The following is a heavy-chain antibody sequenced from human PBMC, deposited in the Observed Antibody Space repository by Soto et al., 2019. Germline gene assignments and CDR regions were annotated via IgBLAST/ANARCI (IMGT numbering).Heavy chain of an antibody. D-gene: IGHD3-22*01. CDR2: ISYDGSNK. CDR3: ARETYYYDSSGYYFFFFDY. CDR1: GFTFSSYA. J-gene: IGHJ4*02. V-gene: IGHV3-30-3*01. Sequence: PGGSLRLSCAASGFTFSSYAMHWVRQAPGKGLEWVAVISYDGSNKYYADSVKGRFTISRDNSKNALYLQMNSLRAEDTAVYYCARETYYYDSSGYYFFFFDYWGQGTLVTVSS.